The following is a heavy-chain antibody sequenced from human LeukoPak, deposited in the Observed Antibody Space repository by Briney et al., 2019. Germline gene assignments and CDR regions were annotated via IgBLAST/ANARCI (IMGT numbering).Heavy chain of an antibody. Sequence: SETLSLTCIVSGGSISSYYWSWIRQPPGKGLEWIGYIYYSGSTNYNPSLKSRVTISVDTSKNQFSLKLSSVTAADTAVYYCARLWGSGLSFDIWGQGTMVTVSS. CDR3: ARLWGSGLSFDI. CDR2: IYYSGST. J-gene: IGHJ3*02. CDR1: GGSISSYY. D-gene: IGHD7-27*01. V-gene: IGHV4-59*08.